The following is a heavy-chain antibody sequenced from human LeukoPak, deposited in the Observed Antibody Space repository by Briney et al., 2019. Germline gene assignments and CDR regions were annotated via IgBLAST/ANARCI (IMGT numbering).Heavy chain of an antibody. CDR3: AGGMGRRSSQRH. CDR1: GGSFSGYY. Sequence: SETLSLTCAVYGGSFSGYYWSWIRQPPGKGLEWIGEINHSGSTNYNPSLKSRVTISVDTSKNQFSLKLSSVTAADTAVYYCAGGMGRRSSQRHWGQGPLVPVS. CDR2: INHSGST. D-gene: IGHD6-6*01. V-gene: IGHV4-34*01. J-gene: IGHJ1*01.